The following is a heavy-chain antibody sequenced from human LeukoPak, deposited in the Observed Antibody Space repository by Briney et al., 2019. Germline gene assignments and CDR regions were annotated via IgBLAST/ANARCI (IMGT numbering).Heavy chain of an antibody. CDR2: TYYVSKWDN. CDR3: ARGRRYYYGMDV. CDR1: GDTVSSKSAD. D-gene: IGHD1-1*01. J-gene: IGHJ6*01. V-gene: IGHV6-1*01. Sequence: SQTLSLTCAISGDTVSSKSADWNWLRQSPWSGLEWLGRTYYVSKWDNDYAVSVKSRIPIHADTSRNHFSLQLNSVTPEDPAVYYCARGRRYYYGMDVWGQGTTVTVSS.